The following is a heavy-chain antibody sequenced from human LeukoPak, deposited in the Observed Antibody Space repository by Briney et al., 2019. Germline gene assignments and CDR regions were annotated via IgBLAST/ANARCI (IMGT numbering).Heavy chain of an antibody. V-gene: IGHV1-69*04. CDR2: IIPFVGLT. CDR1: GYTFTSYD. Sequence: SVKVSCKASGYTFTSYDINWVRQAPGQGLELMGRIIPFVGLTNYAPRFQGRVTITADKDTTTAYMELSGLTSEDTAVYYCARPRSTESGSYNWFDPWGQGTLVTVSS. D-gene: IGHD1-26*01. CDR3: ARPRSTESGSYNWFDP. J-gene: IGHJ5*02.